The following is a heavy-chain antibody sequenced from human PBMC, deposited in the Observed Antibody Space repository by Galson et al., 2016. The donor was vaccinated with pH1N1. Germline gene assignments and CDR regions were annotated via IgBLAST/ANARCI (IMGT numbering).Heavy chain of an antibody. Sequence: SLRLSCAASGFTFSTYAMIWVRQAPGKGPEWVSIITGRGGSTYYADSVKGRFTISRDNSKNTMVLQLNSLRAEDTAVYYCAKAGHSYGNNYYYMDVWGKGTTVTVSS. V-gene: IGHV3-23*01. J-gene: IGHJ6*03. CDR1: GFTFSTYA. D-gene: IGHD5-18*01. CDR3: AKAGHSYGNNYYYMDV. CDR2: ITGRGGST.